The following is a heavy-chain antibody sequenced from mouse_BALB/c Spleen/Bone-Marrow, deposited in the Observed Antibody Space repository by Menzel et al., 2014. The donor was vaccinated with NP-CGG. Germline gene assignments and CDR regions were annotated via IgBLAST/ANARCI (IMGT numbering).Heavy chain of an antibody. Sequence: DVMLVESGGGLVKPGGSLKLSCAASGFTFSDYYMYWVRQTPEERLVWAATISDGGSYTYYPDSVKGRFTISRDNAKNNLYLQMSSLKSEDTAMYYCARVVTTATLYWYFDVWGAGTTVTVSS. CDR1: GFTFSDYY. J-gene: IGHJ1*01. V-gene: IGHV5-4*02. D-gene: IGHD1-2*01. CDR2: ISDGGSYT. CDR3: ARVVTTATLYWYFDV.